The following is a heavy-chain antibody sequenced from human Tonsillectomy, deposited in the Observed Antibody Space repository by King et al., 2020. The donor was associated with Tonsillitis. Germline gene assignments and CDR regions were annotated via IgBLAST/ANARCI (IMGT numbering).Heavy chain of an antibody. V-gene: IGHV4-30-4*01. CDR2: IYYSGST. CDR3: ARAQITMVRGVIISP. Sequence: VQLQESGPGLVKPSQTLSLTCPVSGGSISSGNYYWSWIRQPPGKGLEWIGNIYYSGSTYYSPSLMSRVTMSVDTSKNQFSLRLSSVTAADTAVYYCARAQITMVRGVIISPWGQGTLVTVSS. D-gene: IGHD3-10*01. CDR1: GGSISSGNYY. J-gene: IGHJ5*02.